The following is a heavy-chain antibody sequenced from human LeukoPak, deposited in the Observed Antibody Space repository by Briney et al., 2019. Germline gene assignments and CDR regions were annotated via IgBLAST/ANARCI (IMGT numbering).Heavy chain of an antibody. Sequence: GASVKVSCKASAYTFTSYAMHWVRRAPGQRLEWMGWINAGNGDTKYSQKFQGRVTIARDTSASTAYMELSSLRSEDTAVYYCARDRGGTGDFDYWGQGTLVTVSP. D-gene: IGHD1-1*01. J-gene: IGHJ4*02. CDR1: AYTFTSYA. CDR3: ARDRGGTGDFDY. V-gene: IGHV1-3*01. CDR2: INAGNGDT.